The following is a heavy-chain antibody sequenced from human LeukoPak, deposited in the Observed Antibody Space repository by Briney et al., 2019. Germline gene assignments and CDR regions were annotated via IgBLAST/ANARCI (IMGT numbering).Heavy chain of an antibody. CDR1: GFTFSNAW. Sequence: GGSLRLSSAASGFTFSNAWMSWVRQAPGKGLEWVGRIKSKYDGGNTDYAAPVKGRFTISRDDSKNTVYLQMNSLKSEDTALYYCTTDDGSSGNPLDDWGQGTLVTVSS. CDR3: TTDDGSSGNPLDD. D-gene: IGHD3-22*01. CDR2: IKSKYDGGNT. V-gene: IGHV3-15*01. J-gene: IGHJ4*02.